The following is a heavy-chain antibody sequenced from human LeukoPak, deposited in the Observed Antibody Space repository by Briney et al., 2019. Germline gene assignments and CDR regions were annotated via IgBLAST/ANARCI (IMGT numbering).Heavy chain of an antibody. CDR2: IYYSGST. V-gene: IGHV4-59*01. CDR1: GGSISSYY. D-gene: IGHD5-18*01. Sequence: SETLSLTWTVAGGSISSYYWSWIRQPPGKGLEWIGYIYYSGSTNYNPSLKSRVTISVDTSKNQFSLKLSSVTAADTAVYYCARGRTAMVFDYWGQGTLVTVSS. CDR3: ARGRTAMVFDY. J-gene: IGHJ4*02.